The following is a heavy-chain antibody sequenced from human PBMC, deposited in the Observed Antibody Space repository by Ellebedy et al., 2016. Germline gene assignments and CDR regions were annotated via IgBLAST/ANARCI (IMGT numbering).Heavy chain of an antibody. CDR2: INSDESST. D-gene: IGHD1-26*01. J-gene: IGHJ4*02. CDR1: GFTFSSYW. CDR3: ATLVGATPEF. V-gene: IGHV3-74*01. Sequence: GESLKISCAASGFTFSSYWMHWVRQAPGKGLVWVSRINSDESSTTYADSVKGRFTISGDNTKNTLYLQMNSLRAEDTAVYYCATLVGATPEFWGQGTLVTVSS.